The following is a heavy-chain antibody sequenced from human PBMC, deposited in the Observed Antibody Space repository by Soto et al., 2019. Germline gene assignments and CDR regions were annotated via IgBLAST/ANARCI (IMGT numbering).Heavy chain of an antibody. V-gene: IGHV3-23*01. CDR1: GFTFSSYA. CDR3: ATDRRAFNY. D-gene: IGHD1-26*01. CDR2: ISGSGGST. Sequence: EVQLLESGGGLVQPGGSLRLSCAASGFTFSSYAMSWVRQAPGKGLEWVSAISGSGGSTSYADSVKGRFTISSDNSKNTLYLQMNSLTAEDTAVYYCATDRRAFNYWGQGTLVTVSS. J-gene: IGHJ4*02.